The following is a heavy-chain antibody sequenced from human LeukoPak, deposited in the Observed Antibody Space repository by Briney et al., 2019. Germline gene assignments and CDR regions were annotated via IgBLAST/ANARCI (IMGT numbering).Heavy chain of an antibody. CDR2: ISYDGSNK. Sequence: GRSLRLSCAASGFTFSSYAMHWVRQAPGKGLEWVAVISYDGSNKYYADSVKGRFTISRDNSKNTLYLQMNSLRAEDTAVYYCARIGPYSSSAFDIWGQGTMVTVPS. D-gene: IGHD6-13*01. V-gene: IGHV3-30-3*01. CDR1: GFTFSSYA. J-gene: IGHJ3*02. CDR3: ARIGPYSSSAFDI.